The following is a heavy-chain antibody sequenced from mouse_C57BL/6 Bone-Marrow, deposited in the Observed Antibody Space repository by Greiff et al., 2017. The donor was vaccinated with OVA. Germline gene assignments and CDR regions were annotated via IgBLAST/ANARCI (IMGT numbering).Heavy chain of an antibody. J-gene: IGHJ4*01. Sequence: QVQLQQPGAELVKPGASVKLSCKASGYTFTSYWMHWVKQRPGQGLEWIGMIHPNSGSTNYNEKFKSKATLTVDKSSSTAYMQLSSLTSEDSAVYYCARRDYYDYDGDYYAMDYWGQGTSVTVSS. D-gene: IGHD2-4*01. CDR3: ARRDYYDYDGDYYAMDY. CDR1: GYTFTSYW. V-gene: IGHV1-64*01. CDR2: IHPNSGST.